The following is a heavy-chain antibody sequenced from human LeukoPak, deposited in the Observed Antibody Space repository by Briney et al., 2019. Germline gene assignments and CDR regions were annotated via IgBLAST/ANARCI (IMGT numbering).Heavy chain of an antibody. CDR3: ARVSSVPTPRALDY. J-gene: IGHJ4*02. CDR1: GFSFSAYS. CDR2: ISGGSDYI. Sequence: GGSLRLSCAASGFSFSAYSMNWIRQAPGKGPEWVSSISGGSDYIFHADSVKGRFTVSRDNDKNSLYLQMNSLRAEDTAVYYCARVSSVPTPRALDYWGQGALVTVSS. V-gene: IGHV3-21*01. D-gene: IGHD4/OR15-4a*01.